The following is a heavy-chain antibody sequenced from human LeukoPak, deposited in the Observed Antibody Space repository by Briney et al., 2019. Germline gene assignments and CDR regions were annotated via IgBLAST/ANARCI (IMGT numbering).Heavy chain of an antibody. CDR2: ISDNEGRT. J-gene: IGHJ4*02. V-gene: IGHV3-23*01. CDR1: GFTFNYYA. Sequence: PGGSLRLSCAASGFTFNYYAMSGVRQAPGKGLEWVSGISDNEGRTYYTDSVKGRFTISRDKTKNTVFLQMHNLRADDTAVYFCARHDSFIPYWGQGALVTVSS. D-gene: IGHD5-18*01. CDR3: ARHDSFIPY.